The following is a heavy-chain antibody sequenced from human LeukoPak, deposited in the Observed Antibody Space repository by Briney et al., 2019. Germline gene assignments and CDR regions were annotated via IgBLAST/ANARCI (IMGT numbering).Heavy chain of an antibody. V-gene: IGHV1-2*06. CDR3: ARGSSYRMFDY. D-gene: IGHD1-26*01. Sequence: ASVKVSCKASGYTFTGYYMHWVRQALGQGLEWMGRINPNSGGTNYAQKFQGRVTMTRDTPISTAYMELSRLRSDDTAVYYCARGSSYRMFDYWGQGTLVTVSS. CDR1: GYTFTGYY. J-gene: IGHJ4*02. CDR2: INPNSGGT.